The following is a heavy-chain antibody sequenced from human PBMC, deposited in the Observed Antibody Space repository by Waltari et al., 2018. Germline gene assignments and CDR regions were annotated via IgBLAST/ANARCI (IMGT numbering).Heavy chain of an antibody. V-gene: IGHV1-2*02. D-gene: IGHD3-10*01. CDR3: ARVITAMGWGQYYFDY. Sequence: QVQLVQSGAEVKKPGASVKVSCKASGSTFTGDYMHWVRQAPGQGLEWMGWINPNSGGTNYAQKFQGRFTMTRDTSISTAYMELSRLRSDDTAVYYCARVITAMGWGQYYFDYWGQGTLVTVSS. CDR1: GSTFTGDY. CDR2: INPNSGGT. J-gene: IGHJ4*02.